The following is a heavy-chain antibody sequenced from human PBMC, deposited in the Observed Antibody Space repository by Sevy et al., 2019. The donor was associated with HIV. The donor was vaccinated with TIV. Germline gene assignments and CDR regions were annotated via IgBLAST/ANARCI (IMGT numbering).Heavy chain of an antibody. CDR2: INPNSGGT. CDR1: GYTFTAHY. CDR3: AIHSHYGGAFDP. D-gene: IGHD4-17*01. Sequence: ATVKVSCKAFGYTFTAHYMHWVRLVPGQGLEWMGWINPNSGGTKYTQKFQGRVTMTRDTSISTAYMEMSRLRSDDTALYYCAIHSHYGGAFDPWGQGTMVTVSS. J-gene: IGHJ5*02. V-gene: IGHV1-2*02.